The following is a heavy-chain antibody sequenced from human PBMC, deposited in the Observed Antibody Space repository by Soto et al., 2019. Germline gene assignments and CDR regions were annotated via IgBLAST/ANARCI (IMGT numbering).Heavy chain of an antibody. CDR1: GGTFSNYA. D-gene: IGHD6-13*01. Sequence: QVRLVQSGAEVKKPGSSVKVSCKASGGTFSNYAITWLRLSPGQGLEWLGGIIHVFGTVNYAQKFQGRVTITADESTSTAYMELNRLRSEDTAVYYCARDNPYTNSFGNWFDPWGQGTLVIVS. CDR2: IIHVFGTV. CDR3: ARDNPYTNSFGNWFDP. V-gene: IGHV1-69*01. J-gene: IGHJ5*02.